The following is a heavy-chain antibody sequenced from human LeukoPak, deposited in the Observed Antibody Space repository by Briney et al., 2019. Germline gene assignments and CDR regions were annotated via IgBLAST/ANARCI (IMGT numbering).Heavy chain of an antibody. CDR2: IYYSGST. V-gene: IGHV4-39*07. CDR1: GGSISSSSYY. CDR3: ARAVVAATSDNWFDP. Sequence: PSETLSLTCTVSGGSISSSSYYWGWIRQPPGKGLEWIGSIYYSGSTYYNPSLKSRVTISVDTSKNQFSLKLSSVTAADTAVYYCARAVVAATSDNWFDPWGQGTLVTVSS. D-gene: IGHD2-15*01. J-gene: IGHJ5*02.